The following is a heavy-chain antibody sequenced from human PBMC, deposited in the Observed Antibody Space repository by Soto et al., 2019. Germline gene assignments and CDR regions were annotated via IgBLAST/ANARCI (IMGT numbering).Heavy chain of an antibody. CDR1: GYTFTSYY. Sequence: QVQLVQSGAEVKKPGASVKVSCKASGYTFTSYYMHWVRQAPGQGLEWMGIINPSGGSTSYAQKFQGRVTMTRDTSTSSVYMELSSLRSEDTAVYYCARDQQQLDYFDYWGQGTLVTVSS. D-gene: IGHD6-13*01. J-gene: IGHJ4*02. CDR2: INPSGGST. V-gene: IGHV1-46*01. CDR3: ARDQQQLDYFDY.